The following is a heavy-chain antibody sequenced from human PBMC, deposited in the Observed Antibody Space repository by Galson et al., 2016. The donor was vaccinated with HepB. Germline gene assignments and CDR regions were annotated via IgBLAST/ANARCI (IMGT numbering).Heavy chain of an antibody. Sequence: PALVKPTQTLTLTCTFSGFSLSTSRAGVGWIRQSPGKALEWLAVIYWNDEKHYSPSLKSRLTITKDTSKNQVVLTMTNRDPVDTATYFCAHRQQYLGENDYHNYGFDYWGQGTLVTVSS. D-gene: IGHD4-11*01. CDR2: IYWNDEK. J-gene: IGHJ4*02. V-gene: IGHV2-5*01. CDR1: GFSLSTSRAG. CDR3: AHRQQYLGENDYHNYGFDY.